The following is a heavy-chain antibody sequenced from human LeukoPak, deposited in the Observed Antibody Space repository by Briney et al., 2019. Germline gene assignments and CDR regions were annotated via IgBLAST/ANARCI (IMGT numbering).Heavy chain of an antibody. D-gene: IGHD3-3*01. CDR1: GFTFSNYA. CDR3: AKEPYDFWSGYSPNGDYYYGMDV. V-gene: IGHV3-30-3*01. J-gene: IGHJ6*02. CDR2: ISYDGSTK. Sequence: GGSLRLSCAASGFTFSNYAMHWVRQAPGKGLEWVAVISYDGSTKYYADSVKGRFTISRDNSKNTLYLQMNSLRAEDTAVYYCAKEPYDFWSGYSPNGDYYYGMDVWGQGTTVTVSS.